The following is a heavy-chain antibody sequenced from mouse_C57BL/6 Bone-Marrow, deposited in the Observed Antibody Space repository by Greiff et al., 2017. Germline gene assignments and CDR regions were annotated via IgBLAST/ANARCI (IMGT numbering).Heavy chain of an antibody. Sequence: EVKLMESGAELVRPGASVKLSCTASGFNIKDDYMHWVKQRPEQGLEWIGWIDPENGDTEYASKFQGKATITADTSSNPAYLQLSSLTSEDTAVYYCIRFAYWGQGTLVTVSA. CDR3: IRFAY. V-gene: IGHV14-4*01. CDR2: IDPENGDT. J-gene: IGHJ3*01. CDR1: GFNIKDDY.